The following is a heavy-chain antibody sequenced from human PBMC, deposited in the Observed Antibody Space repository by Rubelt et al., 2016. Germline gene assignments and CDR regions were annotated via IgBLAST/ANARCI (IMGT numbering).Heavy chain of an antibody. CDR2: FDPDDAET. J-gene: IGHJ4*02. V-gene: IGHV1-24*01. D-gene: IGHD4-17*01. CDR3: AREQETTVTIEGVLGY. CDR1: GYTLTELS. Sequence: QVQLVQSGAEVKKPGASVKVSCKVSGYTLTELSMHWVRQAPGKGLEWLGGFDPDDAETIYAQKFQGRVTMTEATSTDTAYMELSSLRSEDTAVYYCAREQETTVTIEGVLGYWGQGTLVTVSS.